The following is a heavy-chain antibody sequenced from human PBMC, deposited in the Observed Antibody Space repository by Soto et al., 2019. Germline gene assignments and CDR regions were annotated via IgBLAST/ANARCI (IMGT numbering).Heavy chain of an antibody. CDR1: GFIFRTYG. J-gene: IGHJ5*02. Sequence: PGGSLRLSCAASGFIFRTYGMHWVRQAPGKGLEWVAVIWYDGSNEGYAASVKGRFIISRDNSKNMLFLQMNSLTAEDTAVYYCVRGPGSGWLDLWGQGTPVTVSS. D-gene: IGHD1-26*01. V-gene: IGHV3-33*01. CDR3: VRGPGSGWLDL. CDR2: IWYDGSNE.